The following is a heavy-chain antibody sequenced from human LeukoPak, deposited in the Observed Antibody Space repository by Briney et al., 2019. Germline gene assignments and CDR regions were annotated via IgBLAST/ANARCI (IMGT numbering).Heavy chain of an antibody. CDR3: ASALTIFGVAAFDY. J-gene: IGHJ4*02. V-gene: IGHV4-61*02. Sequence: SETLSLTCTVSGGSISSGSYYWSWIRQPAGKGLEWIGRIYTSGSTNYNPSLKSRVTISVDTSKNQFSLKLSSVTAADTAVYYCASALTIFGVAAFDYWGQGTLVTVSS. CDR1: GGSISSGSYY. D-gene: IGHD3-3*01. CDR2: IYTSGST.